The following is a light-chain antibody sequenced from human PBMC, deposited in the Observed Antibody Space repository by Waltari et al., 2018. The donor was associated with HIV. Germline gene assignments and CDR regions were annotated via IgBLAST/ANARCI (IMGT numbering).Light chain of an antibody. CDR1: SSDIGGYNY. CDR3: SSYTSTNTVI. CDR2: EVS. V-gene: IGLV2-14*01. J-gene: IGLJ2*01. Sequence: SALTQPASVSGSPGQSITISCTGTSSDIGGYNYVSWYQQYPGKAPKLMIFEVSYRPSGVSNRFSGSKSGNTASLTISGLQAEDEADYYCSSYTSTNTVIFGGGTKVAVV.